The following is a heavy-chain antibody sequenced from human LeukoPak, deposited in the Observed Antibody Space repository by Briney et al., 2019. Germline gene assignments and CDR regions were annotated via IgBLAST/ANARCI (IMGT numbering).Heavy chain of an antibody. CDR3: AQDVHYYDSSFDFAY. CDR1: GFTFSSYA. J-gene: IGHJ4*02. V-gene: IGHV3-23*01. Sequence: GSLILSCAASGFTFSSYAMSWVGPSPGKGLEWVSASSGSGGSTYYADSVKGRFTISRDNSQSTLDLQVNGLRAEDTGVYYCAQDVHYYDSSFDFAYCGQRTLVTV. CDR2: SSGSGGST. D-gene: IGHD3-22*01.